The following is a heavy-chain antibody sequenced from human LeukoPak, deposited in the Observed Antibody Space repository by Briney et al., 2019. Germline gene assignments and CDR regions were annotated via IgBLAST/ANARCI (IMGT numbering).Heavy chain of an antibody. CDR1: GFTFSDYY. Sequence: PGGSLRLSCAASGFTFSDYYMSWPRQAPGKGLEGVSYISSSGSTIYYADSVKGRFTISRDNSKNTLYLQMNSLRAEDTAVYYCAKVGSGYYYYFDYWGQGTLVTVSS. J-gene: IGHJ4*02. D-gene: IGHD3-22*01. CDR3: AKVGSGYYYYFDY. V-gene: IGHV3-11*01. CDR2: ISSSGSTI.